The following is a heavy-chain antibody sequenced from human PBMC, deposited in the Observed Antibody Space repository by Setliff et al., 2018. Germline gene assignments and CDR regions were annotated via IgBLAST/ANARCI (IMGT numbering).Heavy chain of an antibody. J-gene: IGHJ3*02. CDR1: GGSVNDYY. CDR2: SNHSGGT. Sequence: SETLSLTCTVSGGSVNDYYWSWIRRPPGKGLEWIGESNHSGGTSYNPSLKSRLTMSVDTSKNQFSLKLTSVTAADTAVYYCARGRMRGSCSGPSCTYDPFDIWGQGTPVTVSS. D-gene: IGHD2-2*01. V-gene: IGHV4-34*10. CDR3: ARGRMRGSCSGPSCTYDPFDI.